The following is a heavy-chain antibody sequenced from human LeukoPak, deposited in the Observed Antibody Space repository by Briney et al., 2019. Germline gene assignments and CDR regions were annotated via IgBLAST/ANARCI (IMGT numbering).Heavy chain of an antibody. CDR3: ARLEMATINFDE. Sequence: PSETLSLTCTVSGGSISSSGYYWGWIRRPPGKGLEWIGSFSYSGNTYYNPSLRSRVTISVDTSKNQFSLKLRSVTAADTAVYYCARLEMATINFDEWGQGTLVTVSS. CDR1: GGSISSSGYY. D-gene: IGHD5-24*01. V-gene: IGHV4-39*01. CDR2: FSYSGNT. J-gene: IGHJ4*02.